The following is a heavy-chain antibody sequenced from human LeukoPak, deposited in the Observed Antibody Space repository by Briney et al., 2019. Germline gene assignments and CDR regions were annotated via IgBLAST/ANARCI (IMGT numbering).Heavy chain of an antibody. CDR1: GGSISSSFYY. V-gene: IGHV4-39*07. CDR3: ARDPSGYFNY. CDR2: IYHSGST. D-gene: IGHD3-22*01. J-gene: IGHJ4*02. Sequence: PSETLSLTCTVSGGSISSSFYYWGWIRQPPGKGLEWIGSIYHSGSTYYNPSLKSRVTISVDTSKNQFSLKLNSMTAADTAVYYCARDPSGYFNYWGQGTLATVSS.